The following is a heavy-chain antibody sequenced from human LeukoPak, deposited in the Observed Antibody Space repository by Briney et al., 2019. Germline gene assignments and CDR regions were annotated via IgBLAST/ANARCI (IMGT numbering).Heavy chain of an antibody. J-gene: IGHJ5*02. Sequence: ASVKVSCKASGYTFTGYYMHWVRQAPGQGLEWMGWINPNSGGTNYAQKLQGRVTMTTDTSTSTAYMELRSLRSDDTAVYYCARVDSRIPGVLRYFDWSPRGDWFDPWGQGTLVTVSS. V-gene: IGHV1-2*02. D-gene: IGHD3-9*01. CDR1: GYTFTGYY. CDR2: INPNSGGT. CDR3: ARVDSRIPGVLRYFDWSPRGDWFDP.